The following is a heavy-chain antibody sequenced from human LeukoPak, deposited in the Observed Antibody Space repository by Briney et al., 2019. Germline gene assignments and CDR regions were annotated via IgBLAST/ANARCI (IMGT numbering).Heavy chain of an antibody. V-gene: IGHV3-21*01. CDR1: GFTFSSYS. CDR2: ISSSSSYI. D-gene: IGHD2-2*02. J-gene: IGHJ3*02. Sequence: GGSLSLSCAASGFTFSSYSMNWFRQAPGKGLEWVSSISSSSSYIYYADSVKGRFTISRDNAKNSLYLQMNSLRAEDTAVYYSARAQRSYSSTSCYILHDAFDIWGQGTMVTVSS. CDR3: ARAQRSYSSTSCYILHDAFDI.